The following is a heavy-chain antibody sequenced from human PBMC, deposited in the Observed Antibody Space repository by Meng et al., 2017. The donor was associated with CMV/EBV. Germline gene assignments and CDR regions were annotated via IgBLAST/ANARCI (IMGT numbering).Heavy chain of an antibody. CDR2: ISSSGSTI. V-gene: IGHV3-48*03. CDR3: ARDAIDCSSTSCPGNWFDP. J-gene: IGHJ5*02. D-gene: IGHD2-2*01. Sequence: GGSLRLSCAASGFTFSSYEVNWVRQAPGKGLEWVSYISSSGSTIYYADSVKGRFTISRDNAKNSLYLQMNSLRAEDTAVYYCARDAIDCSSTSCPGNWFDPWGQGTLVTVSS. CDR1: GFTFSSYE.